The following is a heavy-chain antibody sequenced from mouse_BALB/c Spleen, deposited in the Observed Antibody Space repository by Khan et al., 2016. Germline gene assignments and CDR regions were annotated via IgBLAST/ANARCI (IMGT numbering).Heavy chain of an antibody. CDR1: GDSITSGY. Sequence: EVQLQESGPSLVKPSQTLSLTCSVTGDSITSGYWNWIRKFPGNKIEYMGYISYSGSTYYNPSLKSRITITRHTSKNQYYLQLISVTTEDTATTYCSTYDAYYFNYWGQGTTLTVSS. J-gene: IGHJ2*01. D-gene: IGHD2-3*01. CDR3: STYDAYYFNY. V-gene: IGHV3-8*02. CDR2: ISYSGST.